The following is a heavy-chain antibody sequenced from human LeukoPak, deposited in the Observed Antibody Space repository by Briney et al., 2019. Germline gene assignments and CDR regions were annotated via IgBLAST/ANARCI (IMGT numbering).Heavy chain of an antibody. J-gene: IGHJ6*03. CDR2: ISAYNGNT. CDR3: ARAFYGSGDQYYYYYYYMDV. V-gene: IGHV1-18*01. Sequence: ASVKVSCKASGYTFTSYGISWVRQAPGQGLEWMGWISAYNGNTNYAQKLQGRVTMTTDTSTSIAYMELRSLRSDDTAVYYCARAFYGSGDQYYYYYYYMDVWGKGTTVTVSS. D-gene: IGHD3-10*01. CDR1: GYTFTSYG.